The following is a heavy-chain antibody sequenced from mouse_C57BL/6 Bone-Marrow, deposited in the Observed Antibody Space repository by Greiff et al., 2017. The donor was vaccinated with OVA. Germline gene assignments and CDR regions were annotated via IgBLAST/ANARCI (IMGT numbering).Heavy chain of an antibody. CDR2: IYPRSGNT. Sequence: VQVVESGAELARPGASVKLSCKASGYTFTSYGISWVKQRTGQGLEWIGEIYPRSGNTYYNEKFKGKATLTADKSSSTAYMELRSLTSEDSAVYFCARSRLLRFDYWGQGTTLTVSS. CDR1: GYTFTSYG. V-gene: IGHV1-81*01. CDR3: ARSRLLRFDY. D-gene: IGHD2-3*01. J-gene: IGHJ2*01.